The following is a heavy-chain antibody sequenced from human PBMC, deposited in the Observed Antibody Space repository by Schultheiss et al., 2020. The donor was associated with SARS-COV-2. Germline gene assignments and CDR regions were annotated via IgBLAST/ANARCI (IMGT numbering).Heavy chain of an antibody. CDR1: GFTVSSNY. D-gene: IGHD4-17*01. Sequence: GGSLRLSCAASGFTVSSNYMSWVRQAPGKGLEWVSTITGSGSGTYYADSVKGRFTISRDNAKSSLFLQMNSLRAEDTAVYYCAKVGDDYGDYVGDYWGQGTLVTVSS. CDR2: ITGSGSGT. CDR3: AKVGDDYGDYVGDY. J-gene: IGHJ4*02. V-gene: IGHV3-23*01.